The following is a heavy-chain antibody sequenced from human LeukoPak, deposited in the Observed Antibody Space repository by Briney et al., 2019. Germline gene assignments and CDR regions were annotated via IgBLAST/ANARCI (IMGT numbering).Heavy chain of an antibody. CDR2: MDSNSGNK. V-gene: IGHV1-8*01. J-gene: IGHJ4*02. D-gene: IGHD2-15*01. Sequence: ASVKVSCKASGYTFTSYDINWVRQASGQGLERMGWMDSNSGNKGYAQKFQGRVTMTRNTSISTAYMELSSLRSEDTAVYYCARVKLGYCSGGSCNFGAPIDYWGQGTLVTVSS. CDR3: ARVKLGYCSGGSCNFGAPIDY. CDR1: GYTFTSYD.